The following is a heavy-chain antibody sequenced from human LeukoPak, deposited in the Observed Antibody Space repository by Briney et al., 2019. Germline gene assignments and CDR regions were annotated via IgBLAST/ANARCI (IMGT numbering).Heavy chain of an antibody. CDR3: GHLKQLYFRDTFDV. J-gene: IGHJ3*01. D-gene: IGHD1-1*01. V-gene: IGHV2-5*01. CDR2: IYWNDDR. CDR1: GFSLHSRAVG. Sequence: ESGPTPVKPTQTLTLTCTFSGFSLHSRAVGVGWIRQPPGKALEWLALIYWNDDRRYNASLMSRVTITKGTSKNLVFLTMTDLDPADTGTYYCGHLKQLYFRDTFDVWGPGTVVTVSS.